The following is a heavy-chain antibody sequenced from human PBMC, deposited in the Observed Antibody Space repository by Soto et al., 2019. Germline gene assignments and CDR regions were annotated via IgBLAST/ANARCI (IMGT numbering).Heavy chain of an antibody. V-gene: IGHV3-23*01. D-gene: IGHD2-21*02. CDR1: GFTFSSYA. CDR2: ISGSGGST. Sequence: EVQLLESGGGLVQPGGSLRLSCAASGFTFSSYAMSWVRQAPGKGLEWVSAISGSGGSTYYADSVKGRFTISRDNSKNTLYLQMNSLIAEDTAVYYCAKVLVTAIPGYYYYGMDVWGQGTTVTASS. J-gene: IGHJ6*02. CDR3: AKVLVTAIPGYYYYGMDV.